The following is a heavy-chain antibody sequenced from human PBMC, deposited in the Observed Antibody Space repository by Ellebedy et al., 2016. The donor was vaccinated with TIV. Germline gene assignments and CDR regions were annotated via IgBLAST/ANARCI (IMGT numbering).Heavy chain of an antibody. CDR2: IYYSGIT. Sequence: MPSETLSLTCTVSDSPISRYYWSWIRQPPGKGLEWIGYIYYSGITNYNPSPKSRVTISVDTSKNKFSLKLNSVTAADTAVYYCASTKNWGKSEGWFDPWGQGTLVTVSS. CDR3: ASTKNWGKSEGWFDP. J-gene: IGHJ5*02. V-gene: IGHV4-59*01. CDR1: DSPISRYY. D-gene: IGHD7-27*01.